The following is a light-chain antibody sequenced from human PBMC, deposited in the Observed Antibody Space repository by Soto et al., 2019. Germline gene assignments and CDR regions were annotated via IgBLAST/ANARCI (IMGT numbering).Light chain of an antibody. CDR1: STNIGTNT. J-gene: IGLJ1*01. CDR3: AAWDDSMNGLYV. CDR2: SNN. V-gene: IGLV1-44*01. Sequence: QSALTLPPSASGTPGQRVTISCSGSSTNIGTNTVNWYQQVPRTAPKLLIYSNNQRPSGVPDRFSGSKSGTSASLAISGLQSADEADYYCAAWDDSMNGLYVFGTGTKVTVL.